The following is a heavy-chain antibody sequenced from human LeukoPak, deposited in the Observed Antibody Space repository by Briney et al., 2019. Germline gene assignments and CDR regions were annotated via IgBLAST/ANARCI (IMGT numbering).Heavy chain of an antibody. CDR3: VRQNSDYYYYYLDV. CDR2: VYYSGTT. CDR1: GGSISSSSYY. Sequence: SETLSLTCTVSGGSISSSSYYWGWIRQPPGRGLEWIGSVYYSGTTYYNTSLESRVTISEDTSRNRFSLMLSSVTAADTAVYYCVRQNSDYYYYYLDVWGEGTTVIVSS. V-gene: IGHV4-39*01. J-gene: IGHJ6*03. D-gene: IGHD1-7*01.